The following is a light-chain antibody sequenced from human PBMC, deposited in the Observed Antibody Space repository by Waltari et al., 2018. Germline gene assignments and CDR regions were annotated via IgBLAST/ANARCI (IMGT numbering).Light chain of an antibody. J-gene: IGKJ2*01. Sequence: EIVLTQSPATLSLSPGERATLSCRASQSVSSYLAWYQPKPGQAPRLLIYDASNRATGIPARFSGSGSGTDCTLTISSLEPEDFAVYYCQQRSNWPPNTFGQGTKLEIK. CDR3: QQRSNWPPNT. V-gene: IGKV3-11*01. CDR1: QSVSSY. CDR2: DAS.